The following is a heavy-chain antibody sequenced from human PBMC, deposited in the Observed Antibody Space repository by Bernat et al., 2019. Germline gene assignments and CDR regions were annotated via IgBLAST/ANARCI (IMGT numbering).Heavy chain of an antibody. J-gene: IGHJ4*02. V-gene: IGHV3-21*01. CDR2: ISSSSSYI. CDR3: ARWRYYYDSSGYSFFDY. CDR1: GFTFSSYS. D-gene: IGHD3-22*01. Sequence: EVQLVESGGGLVKPGGSLRLSCAASGFTFSSYSMNWVRQAPGKGLEWGSSISSSSSYIYYADSVKGRFTITRDNAKNSLYLQMNSLRAEDTAVYYCARWRYYYDSSGYSFFDYWGQGTLVTVSS.